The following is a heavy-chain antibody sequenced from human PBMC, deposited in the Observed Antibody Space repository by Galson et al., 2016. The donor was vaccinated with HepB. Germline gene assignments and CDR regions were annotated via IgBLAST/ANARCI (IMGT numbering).Heavy chain of an antibody. CDR1: GASISSGGYY. CDR2: IYYSGST. D-gene: IGHD3-10*01. V-gene: IGHV4-31*03. Sequence: TLSLTCTVSGASISSGGYYWSWIRQHPGKGLEWIGYIYYSGSTYYSPSLKSRVTISLDTSKNQFTLKLSSVTAADTAVYYCARAPMIQGVPFDYWGQGTLVTVSS. J-gene: IGHJ4*02. CDR3: ARAPMIQGVPFDY.